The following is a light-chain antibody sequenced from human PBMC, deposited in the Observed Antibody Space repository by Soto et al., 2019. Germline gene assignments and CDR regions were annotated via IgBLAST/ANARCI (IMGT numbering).Light chain of an antibody. V-gene: IGKV1-5*01. CDR3: QQFHTYYT. CDR2: DAS. J-gene: IGKJ2*01. Sequence: DIQMTQSPSTLSASVGDRVTITCRASQNINAWLAWYQQKPGKAPKLLISDASNLESGVSSRFSGSGYGTDFTLTISSLQPDDVATYYCQQFHTYYTFGQGTKLEIK. CDR1: QNINAW.